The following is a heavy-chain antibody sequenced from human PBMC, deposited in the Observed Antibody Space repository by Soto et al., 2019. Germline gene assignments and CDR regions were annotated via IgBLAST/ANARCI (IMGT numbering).Heavy chain of an antibody. Sequence: EVQLLESGGRLIQPGGSLRLSCSASGFTFSNYAMSWVRQAPGKGLEWVSAVSSTGTSPLYAGSVQGRFTISRDNSKNMFYLQMKSLRAEDTAIYYCAKARPSGGYYYVEAFDVWGQGTMVTVSS. J-gene: IGHJ3*01. V-gene: IGHV3-23*01. CDR2: VSSTGTSP. CDR3: AKARPSGGYYYVEAFDV. CDR1: GFTFSNYA. D-gene: IGHD3-22*01.